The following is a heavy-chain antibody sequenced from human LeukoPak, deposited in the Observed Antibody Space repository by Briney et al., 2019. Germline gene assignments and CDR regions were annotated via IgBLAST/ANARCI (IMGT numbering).Heavy chain of an antibody. CDR2: ISGSGGST. CDR3: AKVPISRYYGSGSFPDAFDI. V-gene: IGHV3-23*01. D-gene: IGHD3-10*01. Sequence: GGSLRLSCAASGFTFSSYAMSWVRQAPGEGLEWVSAISGSGGSTYYADSVKGRFTISRDNSKNTLYLQMNSLRAEDTAVYYCAKVPISRYYGSGSFPDAFDIWGQGTMVTVSS. CDR1: GFTFSSYA. J-gene: IGHJ3*02.